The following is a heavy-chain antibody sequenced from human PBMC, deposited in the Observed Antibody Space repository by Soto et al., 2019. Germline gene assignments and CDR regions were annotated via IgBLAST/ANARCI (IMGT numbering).Heavy chain of an antibody. J-gene: IGHJ4*02. CDR1: GYTFTSYG. Sequence: ASVKVSCKASGYTFTSYGISWVRQAPGQGLEWMGWVSAYNGNTHYEQKLQGRVTLTTDTSTSTAYMELRSLRSDDTAVYFCARGGQWDFLSDYWGQGTLVTVSS. CDR2: VSAYNGNT. CDR3: ARGGQWDFLSDY. V-gene: IGHV1-18*01. D-gene: IGHD1-26*01.